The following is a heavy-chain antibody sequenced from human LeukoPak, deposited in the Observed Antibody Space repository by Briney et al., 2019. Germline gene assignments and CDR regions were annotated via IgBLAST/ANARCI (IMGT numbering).Heavy chain of an antibody. Sequence: GGSLRLSCAASGFTFSDYYMSWIRQAPGKGLEWVSYISSSGSTIYYADSVKSRFTISRDNAKNSLYLQMNSLRAEDTAVYYCARASSQYYYGSGKNNWFDPWGQGTLVTVSS. V-gene: IGHV3-11*01. CDR1: GFTFSDYY. CDR3: ARASSQYYYGSGKNNWFDP. D-gene: IGHD3-10*01. CDR2: ISSSGSTI. J-gene: IGHJ5*02.